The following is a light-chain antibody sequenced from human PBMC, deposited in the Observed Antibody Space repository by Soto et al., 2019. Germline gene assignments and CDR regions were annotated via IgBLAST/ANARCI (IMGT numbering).Light chain of an antibody. CDR2: DVS. J-gene: IGLJ2*01. CDR1: SSDVGGYNY. V-gene: IGLV2-14*01. CDR3: SSYTSSSTVV. Sequence: QSALPQPASVSGSPGQSITISCTGTSSDVGGYNYVSWYQQHPGKAPKLMIYDVSNRPSGVSNRFSGSKSGNTASLTISGLQAEDEADYYCSSYTSSSTVVFGGGTQLTVL.